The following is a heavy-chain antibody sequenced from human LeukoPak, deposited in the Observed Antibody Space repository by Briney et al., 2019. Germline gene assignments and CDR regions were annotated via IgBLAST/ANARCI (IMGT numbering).Heavy chain of an antibody. CDR3: AVGIAAAGTDDAFDI. V-gene: IGHV1-69*06. CDR1: GSTFSSYA. D-gene: IGHD6-13*01. J-gene: IGHJ3*02. CDR2: IIPIFGTA. Sequence: SVKVSCKASGSTFSSYAISWVRQAPGQGLEWMGGIIPIFGTANYAQKFQGRVTITADKSTSTAYMELSSLRSEDTAVYYCAVGIAAAGTDDAFDIWGQGTMVTVSS.